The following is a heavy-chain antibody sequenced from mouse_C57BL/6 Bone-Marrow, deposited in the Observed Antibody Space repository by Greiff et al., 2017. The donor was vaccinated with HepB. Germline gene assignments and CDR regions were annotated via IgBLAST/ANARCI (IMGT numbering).Heavy chain of an antibody. Sequence: VQLQQSGAELVKPGASVKLSCTASGFNIKDYYMHWVKQRTEQGLEWIGRIDPEDGETKYAPKFQGKATIPADTSSNTAYLQLSSLTSEDTAVYYWAFYYYGSSSWFAYWGQGTLVTVSA. V-gene: IGHV14-2*01. D-gene: IGHD1-1*01. CDR3: AFYYYGSSSWFAY. CDR2: IDPEDGET. J-gene: IGHJ3*01. CDR1: GFNIKDYY.